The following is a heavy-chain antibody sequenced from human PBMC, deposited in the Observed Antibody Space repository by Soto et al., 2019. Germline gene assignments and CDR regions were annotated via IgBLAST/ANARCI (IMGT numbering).Heavy chain of an antibody. J-gene: IGHJ4*02. CDR3: AKDGRRWDLPADY. Sequence: EVQLLESGGGFVQPGGSLRLSCAASGFTFSSYAMSWVRQAPGKGLEWVSAISGGGGSTYYADSVKGRFTISRDNSKNTLYLQMNSLRAEDTAVYYCAKDGRRWDLPADYWGQGALVTVSS. D-gene: IGHD1-26*01. CDR2: ISGGGGST. CDR1: GFTFSSYA. V-gene: IGHV3-23*01.